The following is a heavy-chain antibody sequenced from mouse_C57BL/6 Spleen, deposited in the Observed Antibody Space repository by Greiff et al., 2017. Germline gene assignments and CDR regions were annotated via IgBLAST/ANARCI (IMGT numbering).Heavy chain of an antibody. V-gene: IGHV6-3*01. J-gene: IGHJ3*01. CDR2: IRLKSDNYAT. CDR1: GFTFSNYW. D-gene: IGHD1-1*02. CDR3: TIYGWFAY. Sequence: EVKLVEPGGGLVQPGGSMKLSCVASGFTFSNYWMNWVRQSPGKGLEWVAQIRLKSDNYATHYAVSVKGRFTISREDAKSSVYLQMNNLRAADTGIYYCTIYGWFAYWGQGTLVTVSA.